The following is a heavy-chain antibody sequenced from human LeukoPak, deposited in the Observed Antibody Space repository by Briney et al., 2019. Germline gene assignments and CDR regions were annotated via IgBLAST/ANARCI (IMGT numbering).Heavy chain of an antibody. CDR3: ARVWGVRGVTHFDY. CDR1: GYSFTTYW. J-gene: IGHJ4*02. D-gene: IGHD3-10*01. Sequence: GESLKISCQGSGYSFTTYWIGWVRQMPGRGLEWMGIIYPGDSDTRYSPSFQGQVTISADKSISAAHLQWSSLRASDTAMYYCARVWGVRGVTHFDYWGQGTPVTVSS. V-gene: IGHV5-51*01. CDR2: IYPGDSDT.